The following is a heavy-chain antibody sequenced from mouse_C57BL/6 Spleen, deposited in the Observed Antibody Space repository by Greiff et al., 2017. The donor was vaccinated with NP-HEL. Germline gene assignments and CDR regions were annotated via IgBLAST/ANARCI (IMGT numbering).Heavy chain of an antibody. V-gene: IGHV1-69*01. CDR1: GYTFTSYW. D-gene: IGHD1-1*01. Sequence: QVQLQQPGAELVMPGASVKLSCKASGYTFTSYWMHWVQQRPGQGLEWIGEIDPSDSYTNYNQKFKGKSTLTVDKSSSTAYMQLSSLTSEDSAVYYCARSRTTVVAPHWYFDVWGTGTTVTVSS. J-gene: IGHJ1*03. CDR2: IDPSDSYT. CDR3: ARSRTTVVAPHWYFDV.